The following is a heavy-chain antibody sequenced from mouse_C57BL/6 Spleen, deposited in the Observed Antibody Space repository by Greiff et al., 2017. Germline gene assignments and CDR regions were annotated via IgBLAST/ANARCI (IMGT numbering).Heavy chain of an antibody. CDR2: IHPNSGST. CDR3: AKEITTVAFDY. CDR1: GYTFTSYW. J-gene: IGHJ2*01. Sequence: QVQLQQPGAELVKPGASVKLSCKASGYTFTSYWMHWVKQRPGQGLEWIGMIHPNSGSTNYNEKFKSKATLTVDKSYSTAYMQLSSLSSEDSAVYYCAKEITTVAFDYWGQGTTLTVSS. V-gene: IGHV1-64*01. D-gene: IGHD1-1*01.